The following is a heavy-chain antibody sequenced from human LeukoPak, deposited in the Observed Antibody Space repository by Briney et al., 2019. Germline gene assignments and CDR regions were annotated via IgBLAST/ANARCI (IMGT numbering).Heavy chain of an antibody. V-gene: IGHV4-39*07. D-gene: IGHD3-9*01. J-gene: IGHJ4*02. CDR3: ASGIDILTGYYRNY. Sequence: SETLSLTCTVSGGSISSSSYYWGWIRQAPGKGLEWIGSIYYSGSTYYNPSLKSRVTISVDTSKNQFSLKLSSVTAADTAVYYCASGIDILTGYYRNYWGQGTLVTVSS. CDR1: GGSISSSSYY. CDR2: IYYSGST.